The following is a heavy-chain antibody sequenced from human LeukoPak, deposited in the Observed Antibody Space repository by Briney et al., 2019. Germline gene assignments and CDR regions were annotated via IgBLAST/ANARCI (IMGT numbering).Heavy chain of an antibody. CDR1: GYSVSSDYY. CDR3: ARDPLRYFDWSLPGDV. J-gene: IGHJ6*02. V-gene: IGHV3-20*01. D-gene: IGHD3-9*01. Sequence: ETLSLTCTVSGYSVSSDYYWGWIRQPPGKGLEWVSGINWNGGSTGYADSVKGRFTISRDNAKNSLYLQMNSLRAEDTALYHCARDPLRYFDWSLPGDVWGQGTTVTVSS. CDR2: INWNGGST.